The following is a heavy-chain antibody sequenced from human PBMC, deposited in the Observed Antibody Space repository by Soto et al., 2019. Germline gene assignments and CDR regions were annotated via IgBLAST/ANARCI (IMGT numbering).Heavy chain of an antibody. CDR1: GFTFNMYN. CDR2: ISSTSASI. D-gene: IGHD3-9*01. V-gene: IGHV3-21*02. J-gene: IGHJ4*02. Sequence: EVQLVESGGGLVKPGGSLRLSCAASGFTFNMYNMIWVRQAPGKGLEWVASISSTSASINHADSLKGRFTISRNNVRNSLYLQMNSLTDDDTAVYYCATSFDWSLYFGGGGFYWGQGILVTVSS. CDR3: ATSFDWSLYFGGGGFY.